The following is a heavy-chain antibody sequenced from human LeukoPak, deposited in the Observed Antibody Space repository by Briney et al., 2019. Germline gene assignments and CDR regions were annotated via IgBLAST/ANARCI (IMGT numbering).Heavy chain of an antibody. CDR3: ARVVVVPLAAFDI. V-gene: IGHV4-31*03. J-gene: IGHJ3*02. D-gene: IGHD2-2*01. CDR2: IYYSGSA. CDR1: GGSISSGVYY. Sequence: PSQTLSLTCTVSGGSISSGVYYWNWIRQHPGKGLEWIGYIYYSGSAYYNLSLKSRVTISVDTSKNQFSLKLSSVTAADTAVYYCARVVVVPLAAFDIWGQGTMVTVSS.